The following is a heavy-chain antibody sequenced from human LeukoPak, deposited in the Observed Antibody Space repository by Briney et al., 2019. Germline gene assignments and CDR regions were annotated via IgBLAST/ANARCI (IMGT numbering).Heavy chain of an antibody. CDR1: RFTFSSYA. V-gene: IGHV3-30-3*01. J-gene: IGHJ4*02. Sequence: GGSLRLSCAASRFTFSSYAMHWVRQAPGKGLEWVAVISYDGSNKYYADSVKGRFTISRDNSKNTLYLQMNSLRAEDTAVYYCARGDWTVTTIIIRQWGQGTLVTVSS. D-gene: IGHD4-17*01. CDR3: ARGDWTVTTIIIRQ. CDR2: ISYDGSNK.